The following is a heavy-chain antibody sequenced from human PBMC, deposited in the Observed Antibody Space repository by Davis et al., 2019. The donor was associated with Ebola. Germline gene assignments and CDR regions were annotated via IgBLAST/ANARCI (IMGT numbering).Heavy chain of an antibody. Sequence: PSETLSLTCTVSGVSISRHYWSWIRQPPGKRPEWIGSIYYTGNAYYNSSLASRATISVDTSKNQFSLKLTSATAADTAMYYCSERGSSVWGQGTLVTVSS. CDR2: IYYTGNA. V-gene: IGHV4-59*03. D-gene: IGHD3-10*01. J-gene: IGHJ4*02. CDR1: GVSISRHY. CDR3: SERGSSV.